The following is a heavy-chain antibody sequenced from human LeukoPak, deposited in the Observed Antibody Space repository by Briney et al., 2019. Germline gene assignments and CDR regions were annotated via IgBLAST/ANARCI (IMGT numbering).Heavy chain of an antibody. D-gene: IGHD6-19*01. CDR1: GGSISSGDYY. CDR3: ARPGYSSGWYDWYFDL. Sequence: SQTLSLTCTVSGGSISSGDYYWSWIRQPPGKGLEWIGYIYYSGSTYYNPSLKSRVTISVDTSKNQFSLKLSSVTAADTAVYYCARPGYSSGWYDWYFDLWGRGTLATVSS. J-gene: IGHJ2*01. V-gene: IGHV4-30-4*08. CDR2: IYYSGST.